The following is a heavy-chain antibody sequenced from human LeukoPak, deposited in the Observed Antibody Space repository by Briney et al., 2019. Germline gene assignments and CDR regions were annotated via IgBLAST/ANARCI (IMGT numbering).Heavy chain of an antibody. J-gene: IGHJ4*02. CDR3: ARDRARSHSSESGIDY. CDR1: GFTFSSYS. V-gene: IGHV3-48*04. CDR2: ISSSSSTI. D-gene: IGHD3-10*01. Sequence: PGGSLRLSCAASGFTFSSYSMNWVRQAPGKGLEWVSYISSSSSTIYYADSVKGRFTISRDSAKNSLYLQMNNLRAEDTAVYYCARDRARSHSSESGIDYWGQGTLVTVSS.